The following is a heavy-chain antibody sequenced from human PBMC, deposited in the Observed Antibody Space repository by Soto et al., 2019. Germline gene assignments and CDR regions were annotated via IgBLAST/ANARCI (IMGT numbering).Heavy chain of an antibody. V-gene: IGHV4-59*01. CDR1: GGPLSSFY. Sequence: SETLSLTCTSSGGPLSSFYYSWIRQAPGKGLEWIGYIYYTGSTNYNPSLKSRVTMSVDTSKTQFSLKLTAVTAADTAVYFCAVTRGGAHPHDIWGQGTMVT. CDR3: AVTRGGAHPHDI. CDR2: IYYTGST. D-gene: IGHD2-21*02. J-gene: IGHJ3*02.